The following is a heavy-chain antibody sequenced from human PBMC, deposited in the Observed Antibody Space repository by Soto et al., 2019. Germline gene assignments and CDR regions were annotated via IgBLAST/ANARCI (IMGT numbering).Heavy chain of an antibody. Sequence: QLQLQESGPGLVKPSETLSLTCTVSGGSISSSSYYWGWIRQPPGKGLEWIGSIYYSGSTYYNPSLKSRFTISVDTSKTQFSLKLSSVTAADTAVYYCARQEKRIQLWLNNWFDPWGQGTLVTVSS. CDR1: GGSISSSSYY. J-gene: IGHJ5*02. V-gene: IGHV4-39*01. CDR2: IYYSGST. CDR3: ARQEKRIQLWLNNWFDP. D-gene: IGHD5-18*01.